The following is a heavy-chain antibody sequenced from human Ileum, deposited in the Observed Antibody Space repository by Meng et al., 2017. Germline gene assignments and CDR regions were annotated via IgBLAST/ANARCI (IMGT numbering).Heavy chain of an antibody. J-gene: IGHJ6*02. D-gene: IGHD3-10*01. V-gene: IGHV1-2*06. CDR2: MNPHDGGA. Sequence: ASVKVSCKSSGYSFTVYYIYWVRQAPGQGLEWMGRMNPHDGGANYAQKFHGRVTMTRDTSISTAYLELSSLSSDDTAMYFCARPSLRVGFDVWGQGTTVTVSS. CDR3: ARPSLRVGFDV. CDR1: GYSFTVYY.